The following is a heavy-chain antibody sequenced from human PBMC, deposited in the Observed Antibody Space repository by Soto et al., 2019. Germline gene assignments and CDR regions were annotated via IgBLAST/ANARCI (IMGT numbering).Heavy chain of an antibody. CDR1: GGSISSSSYY. V-gene: IGHV4-39*01. CDR3: ARRAKVLGMGFDY. D-gene: IGHD7-27*01. CDR2: IYYSGST. Sequence: PSETLSLTCTVSGGSISSSSYYWGWIRQPPGKGLEWIGSIYYSGSTYYNPSLKSRVTISVDTSKNQFSLKLSSVTAADTAVYYCARRAKVLGMGFDYWGQGTLVTVSS. J-gene: IGHJ4*02.